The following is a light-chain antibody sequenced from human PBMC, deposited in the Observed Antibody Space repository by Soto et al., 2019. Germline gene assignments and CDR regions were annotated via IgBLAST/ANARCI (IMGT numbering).Light chain of an antibody. CDR2: KVS. V-gene: IGKV1-5*03. CDR1: QSVNNW. J-gene: IGKJ1*01. CDR3: EQYNSYSWT. Sequence: DIQMTQSPSTLSASIGDRVTITCRASQSVNNWLAWYQQKPGNAPKLLIYKVSNLESGLPSRYSASRSGTDITHTISTLQPDDFATYYREQYNSYSWTFGQGTKVEIK.